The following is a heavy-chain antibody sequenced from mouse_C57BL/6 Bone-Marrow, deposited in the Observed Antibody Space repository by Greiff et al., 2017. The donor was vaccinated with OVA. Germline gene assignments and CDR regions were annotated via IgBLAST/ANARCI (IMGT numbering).Heavy chain of an antibody. D-gene: IGHD1-1*01. CDR1: GYTFTDYY. V-gene: IGHV1-19*01. CDR3: ARERGYYGSY. CDR2: INPYNGGT. J-gene: IGHJ2*01. Sequence: EVQLQQSGPVLVKPGASVKMSCKASGYTFTDYYMNWVKQSHGKSLEWIGVINPYNGGTSYNQKFKGKATLTVDKSSSTAYMELNSLTSEDSAVYYCARERGYYGSYWGQGTTLTVSS.